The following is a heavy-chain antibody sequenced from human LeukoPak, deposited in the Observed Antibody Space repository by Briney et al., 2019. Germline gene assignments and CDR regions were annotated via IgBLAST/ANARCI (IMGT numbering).Heavy chain of an antibody. J-gene: IGHJ4*02. D-gene: IGHD5-18*01. Sequence: GGSLRLSCAASGYTFSSSAMSWVRQAPGEGLEWVSPISGIGGRTYSAESLKGRFTISRDNSKNTLYLRLHSLRAQDTAIYYSVKSSVGSTYGQIPYYYYFLYWGQGTLVTVSS. V-gene: IGHV3-23*01. CDR2: ISGIGGRT. CDR1: GYTFSSSA. CDR3: VKSSVGSTYGQIPYYYYFLY.